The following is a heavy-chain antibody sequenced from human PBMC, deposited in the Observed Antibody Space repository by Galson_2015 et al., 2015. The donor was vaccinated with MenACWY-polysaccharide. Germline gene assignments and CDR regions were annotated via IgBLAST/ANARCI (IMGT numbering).Heavy chain of an antibody. CDR1: GFTFSSYS. CDR3: ARGVETVTTDAFDI. V-gene: IGHV3-48*01. CDR2: ISSNSSTI. D-gene: IGHD4-17*01. J-gene: IGHJ3*02. Sequence: LRLSCAASGFTFSSYSMNWVRQAPGKGLEWVSYISSNSSTIYYADSVKGRLTISRDNAKNSLYLQMNSLRAEDTAVYYCARGVETVTTDAFDIWGQGTMVTVSS.